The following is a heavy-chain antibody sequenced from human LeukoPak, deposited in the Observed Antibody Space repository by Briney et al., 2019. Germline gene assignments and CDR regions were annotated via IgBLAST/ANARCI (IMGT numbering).Heavy chain of an antibody. CDR2: ISYDGSNK. J-gene: IGHJ4*02. CDR1: GFTFSNYG. Sequence: GGSLRLSCAASGFTFSNYGMHWVRQAPGKGLEWVAVISYDGSNKYYADSVKGRFTISRDNSKNTLYLQMNSLRAEDTAVYYCAKDVTMVRGVLDYWGQGTLVTVSS. CDR3: AKDVTMVRGVLDY. V-gene: IGHV3-30*18. D-gene: IGHD3-10*01.